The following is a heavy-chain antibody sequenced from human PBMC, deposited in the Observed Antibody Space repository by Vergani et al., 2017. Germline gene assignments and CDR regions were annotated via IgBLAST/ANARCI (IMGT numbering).Heavy chain of an antibody. CDR1: GFTFSTYW. V-gene: IGHV3-15*01. CDR3: TTDGTFYGDPNYYYYYGMDV. Sequence: VQMVESGGGVVQPGRSLRLSCAASGFTFSTYWMSWVRQAPGKGLEWVGRIKSKTDGGTTDYAAPVKGRFTISRDDSKNTLYLQMNSLKTEDTAVYYCTTDGTFYGDPNYYYYYGMDVWGQGTTVTVSS. CDR2: IKSKTDGGTT. D-gene: IGHD4-17*01. J-gene: IGHJ6*02.